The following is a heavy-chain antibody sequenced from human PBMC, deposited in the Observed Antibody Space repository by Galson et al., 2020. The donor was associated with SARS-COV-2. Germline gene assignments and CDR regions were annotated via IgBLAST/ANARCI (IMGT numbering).Heavy chain of an antibody. CDR1: GFTFDDYA. Sequence: GGSLRLSCAASGFTFDDYAMHWVRQAPGKGLEWVSGISWNSGSIGYADSVKGRFTISRDNAKNSLYLQMNSLRAEDTALYYCAKDMSYYDSSGIFDYWGQGTLVTVSS. D-gene: IGHD3-22*01. CDR2: ISWNSGSI. J-gene: IGHJ4*02. CDR3: AKDMSYYDSSGIFDY. V-gene: IGHV3-9*01.